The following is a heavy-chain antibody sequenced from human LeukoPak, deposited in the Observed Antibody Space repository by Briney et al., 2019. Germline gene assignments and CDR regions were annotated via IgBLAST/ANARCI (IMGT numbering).Heavy chain of an antibody. CDR2: IYNSGSA. Sequence: SETLSLTCSVSGGSMSSSNYYWGWIRQPPGKGLEWIAYIYNSGSANYNPSLNSRVTVSVDTPHNQFSLKLSSVTAADTAVYYCARGLDIVVVPAVDWFDPWGQGTLVTVSS. CDR3: ARGLDIVVVPAVDWFDP. J-gene: IGHJ5*02. D-gene: IGHD2-2*01. V-gene: IGHV4-39*07. CDR1: GGSMSSSNYY.